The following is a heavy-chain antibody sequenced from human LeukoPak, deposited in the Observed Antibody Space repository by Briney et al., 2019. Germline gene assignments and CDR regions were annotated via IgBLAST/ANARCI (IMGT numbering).Heavy chain of an antibody. Sequence: GASVKVSCKASGYTFTGYYMHWVRQAPGKGLEWMGCINPNSGGTNYAQKIQGRVTMTRDTSISTAYMELSRLRSDDTAVYYCARDRASYIAAAGTIWFDPWGQGTLVTVSS. CDR2: INPNSGGT. CDR1: GYTFTGYY. CDR3: ARDRASYIAAAGTIWFDP. J-gene: IGHJ5*02. V-gene: IGHV1-2*02. D-gene: IGHD6-13*01.